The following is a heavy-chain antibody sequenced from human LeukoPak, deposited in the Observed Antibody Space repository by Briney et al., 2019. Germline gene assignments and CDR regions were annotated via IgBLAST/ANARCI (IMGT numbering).Heavy chain of an antibody. Sequence: SETLSLTCTVSGGSISSSSYYWGWIRQPPGKRLEWIGSISYSGNTYFNPSLKSRVTISVGTSKNQFSLKLTSVTAADTAVYYVARIVFFFFVWGGGGGRTDIDYWGQGTLVTVSS. J-gene: IGHJ4*02. CDR3: ARIVFFFFVWGGGGGRTDIDY. D-gene: IGHD3-16*01. CDR1: GGSISSSSYY. V-gene: IGHV4-39*01. CDR2: ISYSGNT.